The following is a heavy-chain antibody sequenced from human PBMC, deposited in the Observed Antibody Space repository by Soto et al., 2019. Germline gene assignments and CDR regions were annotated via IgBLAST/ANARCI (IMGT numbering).Heavy chain of an antibody. V-gene: IGHV2-5*02. CDR3: ARRQNTGYDSSYDY. CDR2: IYWDDDK. CDR1: GFSLSTSGLG. J-gene: IGHJ4*02. Sequence: ITLKESGPTLVKPTQTLTMTCTFSGFSLSTSGLGVGWIRQPPGKDLEWLALIYWDDDKRYSPSLKSRLTITKDTTKKQVVLTMTNMDPVDTSTYFCARRQNTGYDSSYDYWGQGTLVTVSS. D-gene: IGHD3-22*01.